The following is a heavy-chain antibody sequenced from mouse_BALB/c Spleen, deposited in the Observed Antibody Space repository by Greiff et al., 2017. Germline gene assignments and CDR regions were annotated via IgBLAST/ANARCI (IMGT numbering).Heavy chain of an antibody. CDR3: TREGASYGNYESAMDY. CDR1: GFTFSSYT. Sequence: DVMLVESGGGLVKPGGSLKLSCAASGFTFSSYTMSWVRQTPEKRLEWVATISSGGSYTYYPDSVKGRFTISRDNTKNTLYLQMSSLKSEDTAMYYCTREGASYGNYESAMDYWGQGTSVTVSS. CDR2: ISSGGSYT. V-gene: IGHV5-6-4*01. J-gene: IGHJ4*01. D-gene: IGHD2-1*01.